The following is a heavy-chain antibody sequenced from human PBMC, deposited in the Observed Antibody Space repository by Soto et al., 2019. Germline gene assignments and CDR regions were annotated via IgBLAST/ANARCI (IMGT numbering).Heavy chain of an antibody. CDR3: ARDPLNRPFEYSSSSDDY. J-gene: IGHJ4*02. CDR2: IYHSGST. Sequence: QVQLQESGPGLVKPSGTLSLTCAVSGGSISSSNWWSWVRQPPGKGLEWIGEIYHSGSTNYNPSLKSRVTISVDKSKNQFSLKLSSVTAADTAVYYCARDPLNRPFEYSSSSDDYWGQGTLVTVSS. D-gene: IGHD6-6*01. V-gene: IGHV4-4*02. CDR1: GGSISSSNW.